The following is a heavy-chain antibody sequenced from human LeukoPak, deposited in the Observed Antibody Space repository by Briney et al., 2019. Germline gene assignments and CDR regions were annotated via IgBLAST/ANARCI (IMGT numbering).Heavy chain of an antibody. V-gene: IGHV3-33*01. CDR3: ARDRRAATGYYYYGMDV. CDR2: IWYDGSNK. CDR1: GFTFSSYG. D-gene: IGHD2-15*01. J-gene: IGHJ6*02. Sequence: PGRSLRLSCAASGFTFSSYGMHWVRQAPGKGLEWVAVIWYDGSNKYYADSVKGRFTISRDNSKNTLYLQMNSLRAEDTAVYYCARDRRAATGYYYYGMDVWGQGTTVTVSS.